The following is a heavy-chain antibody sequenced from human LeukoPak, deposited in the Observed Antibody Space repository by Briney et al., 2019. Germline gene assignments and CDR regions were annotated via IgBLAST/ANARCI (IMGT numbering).Heavy chain of an antibody. J-gene: IGHJ5*02. CDR1: GYTFTGYY. Sequence: ASVKVSCKASGYTFTGYYMHWVRQAPGQGLEWMGWINPNSGGTNHAQKFQGRVTMTRDTSISTAYMELSRLRSDDTAVYYCARGKKGDRNWFVPWGQGTLVTVSS. D-gene: IGHD3-16*01. CDR2: INPNSGGT. V-gene: IGHV1-2*02. CDR3: ARGKKGDRNWFVP.